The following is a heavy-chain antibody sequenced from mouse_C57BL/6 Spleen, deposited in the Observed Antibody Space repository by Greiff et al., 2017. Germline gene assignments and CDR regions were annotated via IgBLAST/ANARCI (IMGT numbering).Heavy chain of an antibody. Sequence: QVQLQQPGAELVKPGASVKLSCKASGYTFTSYWMQWVKQRPGQGLEWIGEIDPSDSYTNYNQKFKGKATLTVDTSSSTAYMQLSSLTSEDSAVYYCAREGSDGYYGGYWGKGTTLTVSS. D-gene: IGHD2-3*01. CDR2: IDPSDSYT. J-gene: IGHJ2*01. V-gene: IGHV1-50*01. CDR1: GYTFTSYW. CDR3: AREGSDGYYGGY.